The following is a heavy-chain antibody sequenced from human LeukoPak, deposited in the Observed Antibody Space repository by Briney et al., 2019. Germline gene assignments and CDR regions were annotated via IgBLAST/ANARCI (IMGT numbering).Heavy chain of an antibody. Sequence: GGSLRLSCAASGFTFSSSWMTWVRQAPGKGLEWVGRIKSKTDGGTAEHAAPVKGRFTISRDDSQNTLYMQMNSLRPEDTAVYYCTTAPDSMDCWGQGTLVTVSS. D-gene: IGHD3-3*01. CDR2: IKSKTDGGTA. CDR1: GFTFSSSW. V-gene: IGHV3-15*01. CDR3: TTAPDSMDC. J-gene: IGHJ4*02.